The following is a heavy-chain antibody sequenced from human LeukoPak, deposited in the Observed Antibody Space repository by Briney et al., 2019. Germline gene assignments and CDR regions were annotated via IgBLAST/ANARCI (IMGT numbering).Heavy chain of an antibody. CDR1: GGSISSYY. CDR2: IYYSGST. J-gene: IGHJ6*03. Sequence: SETLSLTCTVSGGSISSYYWSWIRQPPGKGLEWIGYIYYSGSTNYNPSLKSRVTISVDTSKNQFSLKLSSVTAADTAVYYCARDPGYSYGGPHDYMDVWGKGTTVTVSS. V-gene: IGHV4-59*12. CDR3: ARDPGYSYGGPHDYMDV. D-gene: IGHD5-18*01.